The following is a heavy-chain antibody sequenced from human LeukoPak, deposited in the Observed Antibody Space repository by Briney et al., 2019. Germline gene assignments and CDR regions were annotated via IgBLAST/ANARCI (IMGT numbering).Heavy chain of an antibody. CDR1: GGSISSTTYY. D-gene: IGHD2-2*01. CDR3: ARQIRVGHCSSTSCYHDY. Sequence: SETLSLTCTVSGGSISSTTYYWGWIRQPPGKGLEWIGSIYYSGSTYYNPSLQSQVTISIDTSKDQFSLKLSSVTAADTAVYYCARQIRVGHCSSTSCYHDYWGQGTLVTVSS. CDR2: IYYSGST. V-gene: IGHV4-39*01. J-gene: IGHJ4*02.